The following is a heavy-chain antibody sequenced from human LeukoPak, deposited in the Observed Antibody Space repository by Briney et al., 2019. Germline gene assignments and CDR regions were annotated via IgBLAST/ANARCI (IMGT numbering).Heavy chain of an antibody. J-gene: IGHJ6*02. D-gene: IGHD1-1*01. CDR1: GFTFSGYA. CDR3: AKGVGKGTAYHNGMDV. Sequence: GGSLRLSCAASGFTFSGYAMTWVRQVPGEGLEWVSTITDSGARTYYADSVKGRFTISRDNTQNTLDLQMNSLRGEDTAIYYCAKGVGKGTAYHNGMDVWGQGNTVTVSS. CDR2: ITDSGART. V-gene: IGHV3-23*01.